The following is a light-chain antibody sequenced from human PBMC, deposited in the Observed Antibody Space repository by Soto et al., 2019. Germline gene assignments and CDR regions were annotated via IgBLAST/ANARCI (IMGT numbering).Light chain of an antibody. CDR3: QQRANWPLLV. J-gene: IGKJ3*01. CDR1: QSINRY. CDR2: DAS. V-gene: IGKV3-11*01. Sequence: EIVLTQSPATLSLSPGERATLSCRASQSINRYLAWYQQKPGQAPRLLIYDASNRATGIPARFSGSGSVTDFTLTISSLEPEDFAVYYCQQRANWPLLVFGPGTKVDIK.